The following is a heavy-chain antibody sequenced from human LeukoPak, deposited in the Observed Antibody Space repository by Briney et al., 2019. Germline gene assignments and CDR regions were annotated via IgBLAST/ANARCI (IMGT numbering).Heavy chain of an antibody. J-gene: IGHJ3*02. D-gene: IGHD2-21*02. CDR3: ARSGTLVTGDAFDI. CDR1: GYSFSTYF. Sequence: GESLKISCKASGYSFSTYFIGWVRQMPGKGLEWMGIIYPADSHTSYSPSFQGQFTISADKSISTAYLQWSGLRASDTAMYYCARSGTLVTGDAFDIWGQGTRVTVSS. V-gene: IGHV5-51*01. CDR2: IYPADSHT.